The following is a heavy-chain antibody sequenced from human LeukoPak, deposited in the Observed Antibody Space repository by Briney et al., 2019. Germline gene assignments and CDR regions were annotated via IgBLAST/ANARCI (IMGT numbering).Heavy chain of an antibody. J-gene: IGHJ4*02. CDR2: FDPEDGET. CDR3: ASGNLGYCSSTSCYVF. D-gene: IGHD2-2*01. V-gene: IGHV1-24*01. CDR1: GYTLTELS. Sequence: ASVKVSCKVSGYTLTELSMHWVRQAPGKGLEWMGGFDPEDGETIYAQKFQGRVTMTEDTSTDTAYMELSSLRSEDTAVYYCASGNLGYCSSTSCYVFWGQGTLVTVSS.